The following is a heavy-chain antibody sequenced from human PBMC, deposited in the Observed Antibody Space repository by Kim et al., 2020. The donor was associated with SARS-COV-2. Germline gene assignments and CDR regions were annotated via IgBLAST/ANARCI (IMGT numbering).Heavy chain of an antibody. V-gene: IGHV3-7*01. CDR3: ARRGGSGWTLKY. J-gene: IGHJ4*02. D-gene: IGHD6-19*01. Sequence: YSMESLKCPFTTSRDNAKDSLLLQMNSLRAEDTAVYFCARRGGSGWTLKYWGQGTLVTVSS.